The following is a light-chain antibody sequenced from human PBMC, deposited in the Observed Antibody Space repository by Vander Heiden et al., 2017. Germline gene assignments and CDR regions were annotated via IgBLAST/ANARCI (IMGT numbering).Light chain of an antibody. CDR2: RDS. CDR1: NIGSKN. Sequence: SYELTQPLSVSVALGKTARMTCGGNNIGSKNVHWYQQKPGQAPVLVIYRDSNRPSGIPERFSGSNSGNTATLTISRAQAGDEADYYCQVWDSSTAVFGTGTKVTVL. CDR3: QVWDSSTAV. J-gene: IGLJ1*01. V-gene: IGLV3-9*01.